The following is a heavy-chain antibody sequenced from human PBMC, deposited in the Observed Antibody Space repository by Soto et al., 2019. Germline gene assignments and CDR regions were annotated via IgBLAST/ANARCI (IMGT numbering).Heavy chain of an antibody. CDR3: ARVIPGAEGCFGP. Sequence: AFVQVSCQTSFYTFSNFGISWVRQAPGQPLGWLGWISLYSDGTNYAQKFQGRVSMTTDTSTTTAYMELRSRRSDDTAFYYCARVIPGAEGCFGPLGQGNLVTVS. J-gene: IGHJ5*02. V-gene: IGHV1-18*01. CDR1: FYTFSNFG. D-gene: IGHD2-2*01. CDR2: ISLYSDGT.